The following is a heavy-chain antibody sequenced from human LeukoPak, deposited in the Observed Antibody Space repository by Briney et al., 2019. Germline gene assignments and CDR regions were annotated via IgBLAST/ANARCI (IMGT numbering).Heavy chain of an antibody. CDR2: LACLDASCTE. CDR3: VRDSEGSFDY. J-gene: IGHJ4*02. Sequence: PGRSLRLSCAASGFTFGTFDMSWVRQAPGKGLEWVPTLACLDASCTEYYSDSVKGRFSISRDTSRSTLSLQVNSLRVEDTAMYYCVRDSEGSFDYWGQGTLVTVSS. V-gene: IGHV3-23*01. CDR1: GFTFGTFD. D-gene: IGHD3-10*01.